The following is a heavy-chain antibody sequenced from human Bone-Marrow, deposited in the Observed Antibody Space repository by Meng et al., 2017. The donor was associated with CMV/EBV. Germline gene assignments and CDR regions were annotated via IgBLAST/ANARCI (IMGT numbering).Heavy chain of an antibody. CDR2: IIPIFGTA. CDR3: ARDKQLARYYYYGMDV. J-gene: IGHJ6*02. CDR1: GYTLTKYD. D-gene: IGHD6-6*01. V-gene: IGHV1-69*05. Sequence: SVKVSCKASGYTLTKYDIHWVRQAPGQRLEWMGWIIPIFGTANYAQKFQGRVTITTDESTSTAYMELSSLRSEDTAVYYCARDKQLARYYYYGMDVWGQGTTVTVSS.